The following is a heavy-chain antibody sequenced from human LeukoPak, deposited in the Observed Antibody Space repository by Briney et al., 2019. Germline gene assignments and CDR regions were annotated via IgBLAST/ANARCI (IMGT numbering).Heavy chain of an antibody. CDR2: IYHSGST. D-gene: IGHD6-6*01. CDR1: GYSISSGYY. CDR3: ARDPSSIAPYYFDY. J-gene: IGHJ4*02. Sequence: SETLSLTCTVSGYSISSGYYWGWIRQPPGKGLEWIGSIYHSGSTYYNPSLKSRVTMSVDTSKNQFSLKLSSVTAADTAVYYCARDPSSIAPYYFDYWGQGTLVTVSS. V-gene: IGHV4-38-2*02.